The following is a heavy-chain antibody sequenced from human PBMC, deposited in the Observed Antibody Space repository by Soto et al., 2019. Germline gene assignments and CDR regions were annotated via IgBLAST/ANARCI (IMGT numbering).Heavy chain of an antibody. D-gene: IGHD2-15*01. CDR1: GFTFSSFG. CDR2: ISYDGSNK. J-gene: IGHJ6*02. CDR3: AKELGLLLGYYYSGMDV. Sequence: RGSLRLSCAASGFTFSSFGMHWVRKAPGKGLEWVAVISYDGSNKYYADSVKGRFTISRDNSKNTLYLQMNSLRAEDTAVYYCAKELGLLLGYYYSGMDVWGQGTTVTVSS. V-gene: IGHV3-30*18.